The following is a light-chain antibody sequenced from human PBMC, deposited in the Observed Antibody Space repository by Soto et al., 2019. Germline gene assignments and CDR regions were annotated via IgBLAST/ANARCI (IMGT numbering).Light chain of an antibody. CDR3: QQYVSSPSLS. J-gene: IGKJ4*01. CDR2: GAS. CDR1: QSVSSSY. V-gene: IGKV3-20*01. Sequence: EIVLTQSPATLSLSPGERATLSCRASQSVSSSYLAWYQQKPGQAPRLLIYGASSRATGIPDRFSGSGSGTDFTLTISILEPGDFAGYYCQQYVSSPSLSFGGGTKVDIK.